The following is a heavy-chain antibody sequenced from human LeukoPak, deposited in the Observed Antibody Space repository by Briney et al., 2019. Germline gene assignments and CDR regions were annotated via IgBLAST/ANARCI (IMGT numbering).Heavy chain of an antibody. CDR3: ARGGHGSSWPYHYNYMDV. CDR1: GDSVSSDSAS. D-gene: IGHD6-13*01. CDR2: TYYRSRWYE. Sequence: SQTLSLTCVISGDSVSSDSASWIWFRQLPSGGLEWLGRTYYRSRWYEDYAAAVKSRLTIRPDTSKNQFSLQLDSVTPEDTAVYFCARGGHGSSWPYHYNYMDVWGKGTTVVVSS. J-gene: IGHJ6*03. V-gene: IGHV6-1*01.